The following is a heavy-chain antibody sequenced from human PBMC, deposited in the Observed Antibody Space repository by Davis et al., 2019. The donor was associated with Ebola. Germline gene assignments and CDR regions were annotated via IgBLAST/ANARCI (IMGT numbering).Heavy chain of an antibody. Sequence: GESLKISCAASGFIFSNYWMSWVRQAPGKGLEWVSGLSGRGGSAYYADSVKGRFTITRDNAKNTLYLQMSSLRAEDTALYYCAKLSSWYNDYWGQGTLVTVSS. D-gene: IGHD6-13*01. CDR3: AKLSSWYNDY. CDR2: LSGRGGSA. J-gene: IGHJ4*02. V-gene: IGHV3-23*01. CDR1: GFIFSNYW.